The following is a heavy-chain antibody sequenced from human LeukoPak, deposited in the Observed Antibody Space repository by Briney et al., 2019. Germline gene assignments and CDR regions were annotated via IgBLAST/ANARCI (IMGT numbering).Heavy chain of an antibody. V-gene: IGHV5-51*01. CDR2: IYPGDSKI. Sequence: GESLKISCQGSGYSFTSYWIGWVRQMSGKGLEWMGTIYPGDSKIRYSPSFQGQVTISADKSISTAYLQWSSLKASDTAMYYCASSSAVVGILNWFDLWGQGTLVTVSS. CDR3: ASSSAVVGILNWFDL. J-gene: IGHJ5*02. CDR1: GYSFTSYW. D-gene: IGHD6-19*01.